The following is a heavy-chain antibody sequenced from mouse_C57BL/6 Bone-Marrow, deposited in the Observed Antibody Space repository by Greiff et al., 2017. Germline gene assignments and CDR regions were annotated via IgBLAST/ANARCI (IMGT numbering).Heavy chain of an antibody. D-gene: IGHD2-4*01. CDR2: INPNDGGT. Sequence: EVQLQQSGPELVKPGASVKISCKASGYTFTDYYMNWVKQSHGKSREWIGDINPNDGGTSYNQKFKGKATLAVDKSSSTAYMELRSLTSEDSAVYYCVGGYDYPYWGQGTSVTVSS. V-gene: IGHV1-26*01. J-gene: IGHJ4*01. CDR3: VGGYDYPY. CDR1: GYTFTDYY.